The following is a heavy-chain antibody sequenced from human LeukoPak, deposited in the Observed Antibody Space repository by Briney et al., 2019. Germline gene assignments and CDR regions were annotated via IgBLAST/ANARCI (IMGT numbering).Heavy chain of an antibody. CDR1: GYTFTGYY. J-gene: IGHJ3*02. D-gene: IGHD3-10*01. CDR3: ARDRGAAAGHDAFDI. CDR2: ISPNRGAI. Sequence: ASVKVSCKGSGYTFTGYYIHWVRQAPGQGLEWMGWISPNRGAIKYAQKFQGRVTMTRDKSISTVYMELDTVTSDDTAVFYCARDRGAAAGHDAFDIWGQGTMVTVSS. V-gene: IGHV1-2*02.